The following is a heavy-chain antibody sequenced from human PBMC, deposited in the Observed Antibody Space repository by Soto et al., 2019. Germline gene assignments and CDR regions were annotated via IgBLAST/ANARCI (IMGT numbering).Heavy chain of an antibody. CDR3: ARIDCSGGTCYSDHY. CDR2: INPSVGTT. V-gene: IGHV1-46*01. J-gene: IGHJ4*01. D-gene: IGHD2-15*01. Sequence: ASVKVSCKAFGYTFTSYYIHWVRQAPGQGLEWMGIINPSVGTTSYGQKFRGRVTMTRDTSTRTVYMELSSLGSEDTAIYYCARIDCSGGTCYSDHYWGHGPLVTVPS. CDR1: GYTFTSYY.